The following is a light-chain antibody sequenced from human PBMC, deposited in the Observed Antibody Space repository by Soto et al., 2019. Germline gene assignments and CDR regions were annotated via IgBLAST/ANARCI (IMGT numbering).Light chain of an antibody. J-gene: IGKJ4*01. V-gene: IGKV1-5*01. CDR1: QSILTW. Sequence: DIQMTQSPSTLSASVGDRVTITCRASQSILTWLAWYQQKPGKAPKLLIYAASTLQTGVPSRFSGSGSGTEFTLTISSLQAEDFASYYCQQLDRYPFTFGGGTKVDIK. CDR2: AAS. CDR3: QQLDRYPFT.